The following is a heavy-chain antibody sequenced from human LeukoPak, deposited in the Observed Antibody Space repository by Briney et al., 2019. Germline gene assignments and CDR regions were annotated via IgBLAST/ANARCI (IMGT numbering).Heavy chain of an antibody. CDR1: GFTFRNYA. D-gene: IGHD1-26*01. V-gene: IGHV3-23*01. J-gene: IGHJ4*02. CDR2: ISGSDGST. CDR3: AKKYSGSYLSDFDS. Sequence: GGSLRLSCAASGFTFRNYAMGWVRQAPGKGLEWVSSISGSDGSTYYADSVKGRFTLSRDNSKNTVDLQLNSLSAEDTAIYYCAKKYSGSYLSDFDSWGQGTLVTVSS.